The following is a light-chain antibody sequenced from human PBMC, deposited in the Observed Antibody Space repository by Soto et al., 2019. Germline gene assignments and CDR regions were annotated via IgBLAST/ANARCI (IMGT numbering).Light chain of an antibody. J-gene: IGLJ2*01. CDR2: EVS. V-gene: IGLV2-14*01. Sequence: QSVLTQPASVSGSPGQSITISCTGTSSDVADYNYVSWYQQHPGKPPKLVIYEVSGRPSGISNRFSGSKSGNTASLTISGLQDEDEDDYYCSSYTTSSTLVVFGGGTKLTVL. CDR1: SSDVADYNY. CDR3: SSYTTSSTLVV.